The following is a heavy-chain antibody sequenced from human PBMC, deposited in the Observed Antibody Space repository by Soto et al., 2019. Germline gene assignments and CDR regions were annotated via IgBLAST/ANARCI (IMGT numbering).Heavy chain of an antibody. CDR1: GGSISNFY. CDR2: VYYTGST. Sequence: PSETLSLTCTVSGGSISNFYWSWIRQPPGKGLEWIGYVYYTGSTSYNPPLKRRVTFSADSSRGQFSLRLNSVTAADTAVYYCARTVLGPDLLADSFVDYYSYMDVWGQGTTVTVSS. CDR3: ARTVLGPDLLADSFVDYYSYMDV. D-gene: IGHD3-9*01. V-gene: IGHV4-59*08. J-gene: IGHJ6*03.